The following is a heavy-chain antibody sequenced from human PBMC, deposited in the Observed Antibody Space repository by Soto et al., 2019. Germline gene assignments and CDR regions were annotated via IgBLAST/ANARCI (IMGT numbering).Heavy chain of an antibody. CDR3: ARAGNGITIFGVVITYLDY. CDR2: IYYSGST. Sequence: SETLSLTCTVSGGSISSGGYYWSWIRQHPGKGLEWIGYIYYSGSTYYNPSLKSRVTISVDASKNQFSLKLSSVTAADTAVYYCARAGNGITIFGVVITYLDYWGQGTLVTVSS. J-gene: IGHJ4*02. V-gene: IGHV4-31*03. D-gene: IGHD3-3*01. CDR1: GGSISSGGYY.